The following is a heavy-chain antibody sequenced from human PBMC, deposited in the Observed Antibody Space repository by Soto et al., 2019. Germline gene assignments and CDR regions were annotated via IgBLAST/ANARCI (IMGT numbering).Heavy chain of an antibody. CDR2: IIPIFGTA. CDR1: GGTFSSYA. V-gene: IGHV1-69*13. J-gene: IGHJ6*02. Sequence: SVKVSCKASGGTFSSYAISWVRQAPGQGLEWMGGIIPIFGTANYAQKFQGRVTITADESTSTAYMELSSLRSEDTAVYYCSRVLRFLEWLSQDYYYYGMDVWGQGTTVTVSS. CDR3: SRVLRFLEWLSQDYYYYGMDV. D-gene: IGHD3-3*01.